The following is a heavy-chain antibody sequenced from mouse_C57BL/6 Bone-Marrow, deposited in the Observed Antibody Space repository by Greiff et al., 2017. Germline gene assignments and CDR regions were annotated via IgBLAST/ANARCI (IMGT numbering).Heavy chain of an antibody. D-gene: IGHD2-1*01. J-gene: IGHJ4*01. CDR3: AREYFDYGIHMDY. V-gene: IGHV1-69*01. CDR2: IDPSDSYT. CDR1: GYTFTSYW. Sequence: QVQLQQPGAELVMPGASVKLSCKASGYTFTSYWMHWVKQRTGQGLEWIGEIDPSDSYTNYNQKFKGKSTLTVDKSSSTAYMQLSSLTSEDAAVYYCAREYFDYGIHMDYWGQGTSVTVSS.